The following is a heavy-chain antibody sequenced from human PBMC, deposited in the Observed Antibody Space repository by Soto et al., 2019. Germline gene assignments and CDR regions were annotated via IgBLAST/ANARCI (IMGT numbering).Heavy chain of an antibody. Sequence: EVQLVESGGGLVQPGGSLRLSCAASGVTVSSNYMSWVRQAPGKGLEWVPVIYGGGSTYYADSVKGRFTISRDNSKNTLYLQMNSLRAEDTAVYYCARHGYNYGGGYFDYWGQGTLVTVSS. CDR3: ARHGYNYGGGYFDY. V-gene: IGHV3-66*04. CDR2: IYGGGST. CDR1: GVTVSSNY. J-gene: IGHJ4*02. D-gene: IGHD5-18*01.